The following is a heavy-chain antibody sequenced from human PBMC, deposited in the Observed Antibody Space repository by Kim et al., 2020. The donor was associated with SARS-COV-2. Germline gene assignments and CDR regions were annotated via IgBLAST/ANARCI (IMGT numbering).Heavy chain of an antibody. Sequence: GGSLRLSCAASGFTFSSYAMHWVRQAPGKGLEWVAVISYDGSNKYYADSVKGRFTISRDNSKNTLYLQMNSLRAEDTAVYYCARRPGALAFDYWGQGTLVTVSS. CDR3: ARRPGALAFDY. D-gene: IGHD1-26*01. CDR1: GFTFSSYA. J-gene: IGHJ4*02. V-gene: IGHV3-30-3*01. CDR2: ISYDGSNK.